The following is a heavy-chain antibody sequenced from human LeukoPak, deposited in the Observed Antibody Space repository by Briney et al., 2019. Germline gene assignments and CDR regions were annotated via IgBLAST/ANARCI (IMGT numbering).Heavy chain of an antibody. CDR1: GFTFSSYA. Sequence: GGSLRLSCAASGFTFSSYAMSWVRQAPGKGLEWVSAISGSGGSTYYADSVKGRFTISRDNSKNTLYLQMNSLRAEDTAVYYCATGLLYYYDSSGPADYWGQGTLVTVSS. J-gene: IGHJ4*02. V-gene: IGHV3-23*01. CDR2: ISGSGGST. D-gene: IGHD3-22*01. CDR3: ATGLLYYYDSSGPADY.